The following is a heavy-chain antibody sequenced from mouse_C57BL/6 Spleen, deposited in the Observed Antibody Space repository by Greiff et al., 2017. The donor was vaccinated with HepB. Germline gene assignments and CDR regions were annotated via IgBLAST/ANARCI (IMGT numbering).Heavy chain of an antibody. CDR2: IHPNSGST. CDR3: AIEYYGSSWFAY. Sequence: VQLQQSGAELVKPGASVKLSCKASGYTFTSYWMHWVKQRPGQGLEWIGMIHPNSGSTNYNEKFKSKATLTVDKSSSPAYMQLSGLTSEDSAVYYCAIEYYGSSWFAYWGQGTLVTVSA. CDR1: GYTFTSYW. V-gene: IGHV1-64*01. D-gene: IGHD1-1*01. J-gene: IGHJ3*01.